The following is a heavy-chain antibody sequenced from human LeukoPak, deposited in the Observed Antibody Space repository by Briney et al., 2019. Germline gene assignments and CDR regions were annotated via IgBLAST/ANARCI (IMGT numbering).Heavy chain of an antibody. Sequence: SSETLSLTCTLSGGSISSYYWSWIRNPPGKGLEGYGYIYYNGNPNYNPSLKPRVTMSVDTSRSQFSLKLTSVTAADAAMDWCGSVDYWGQGTLVTVSS. J-gene: IGHJ4*02. CDR3: GSVDY. CDR1: GGSISSYY. CDR2: IYYNGNP. V-gene: IGHV4-59*01.